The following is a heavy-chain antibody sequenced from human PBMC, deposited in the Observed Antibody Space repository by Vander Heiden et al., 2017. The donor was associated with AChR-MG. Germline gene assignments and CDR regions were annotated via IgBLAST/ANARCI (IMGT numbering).Heavy chain of an antibody. D-gene: IGHD6-13*01. CDR3: ARSPSAYIAAAGNDY. Sequence: EVQLVESGGGLVQPGRSLRPSCAASGFTFADYAMHWVRQAPGKGLEWVSGISWNSGSIGYADSVKGRFTISRDNAKNSLYLQMNSLRAEDTALYYCARSPSAYIAAAGNDYWGQGTLVTVSS. CDR2: ISWNSGSI. CDR1: GFTFADYA. J-gene: IGHJ4*02. V-gene: IGHV3-9*01.